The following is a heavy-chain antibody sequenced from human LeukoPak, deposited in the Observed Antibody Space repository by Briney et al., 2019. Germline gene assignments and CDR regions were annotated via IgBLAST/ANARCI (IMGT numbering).Heavy chain of an antibody. CDR2: ISSNGGST. J-gene: IGHJ6*03. D-gene: IGHD2-8*01. V-gene: IGHV3-64*01. CDR3: ARDRSANYYYMDV. CDR1: GFTFSSYA. Sequence: GGSLRLSCAASGFTFSSYAVHWVRQAPRKGLEYVSAISSNGGSTYYANSVKGRFTISRDNSKNTLYLQMGSLRAEDMAVYYCARDRSANYYYMDVWGKGTTVTVSS.